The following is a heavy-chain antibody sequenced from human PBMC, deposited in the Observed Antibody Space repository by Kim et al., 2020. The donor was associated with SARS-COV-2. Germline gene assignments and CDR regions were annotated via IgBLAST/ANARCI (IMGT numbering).Heavy chain of an antibody. CDR2: ILGIA. V-gene: IGHV1-69*04. D-gene: IGHD2-15*01. J-gene: IGHJ4*02. Sequence: ILGIANYAQKFQGRVTITADKSTSTAYMELSSLRSEDTAVYYCARDGRDYWGQGTLVTVSS. CDR3: ARDGRDY.